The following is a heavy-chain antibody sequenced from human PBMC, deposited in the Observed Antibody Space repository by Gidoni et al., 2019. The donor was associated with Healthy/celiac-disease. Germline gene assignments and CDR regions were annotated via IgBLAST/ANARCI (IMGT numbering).Heavy chain of an antibody. Sequence: EVQLVESGGGLVKPGGSLRLSCAASGFTFSSYSMNWVRQAPGKGLGWVSSISSSSSYIYYADSVKGRFTISRDNAKNSLYLQMNSLRAEDTAVYYCARSLTYYYDSNPFDYWGQGTLVTVSS. CDR3: ARSLTYYYDSNPFDY. CDR2: ISSSSSYI. CDR1: GFTFSSYS. J-gene: IGHJ4*02. V-gene: IGHV3-21*01. D-gene: IGHD3-22*01.